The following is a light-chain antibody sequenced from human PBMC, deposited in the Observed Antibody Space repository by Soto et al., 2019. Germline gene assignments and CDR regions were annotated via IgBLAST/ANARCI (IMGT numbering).Light chain of an antibody. J-gene: IGKJ3*01. CDR3: QQYNNWPFT. Sequence: EIVMTQSPATLSVSPGERATLSCMASQSVSSNLAWYQQKPGQAPRLLIYGASTRATGIPARFSGSGSGTEFTLTLSSLQSEDFAVYYCQQYNNWPFTFGPGTKVDIK. CDR1: QSVSSN. V-gene: IGKV3-15*01. CDR2: GAS.